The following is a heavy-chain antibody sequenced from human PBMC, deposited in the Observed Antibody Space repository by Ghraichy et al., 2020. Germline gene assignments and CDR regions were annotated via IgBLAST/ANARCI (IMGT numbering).Heavy chain of an antibody. D-gene: IGHD3-22*01. CDR3: ARVGIYYYDSSGYYHFDY. V-gene: IGHV3-53*01. Sequence: LSLTCAASGFTVSSNYMSWVRQAPGKGLEWVSVIYSGGSTYYADSVKGRFTISRDNSKNTLYLQMNSLRAEDTAVYYCARVGIYYYDSSGYYHFDYWGQGTLVTVSS. CDR1: GFTVSSNY. CDR2: IYSGGST. J-gene: IGHJ4*02.